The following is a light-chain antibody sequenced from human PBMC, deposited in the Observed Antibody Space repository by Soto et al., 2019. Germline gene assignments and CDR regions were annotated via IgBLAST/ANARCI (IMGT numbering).Light chain of an antibody. CDR1: QSISSW. Sequence: DIQMTQSPSTLSAFVGDRVTITCRASQSISSWLAWYQQKPGKAPKLLIYTASTLESGVPSRFRGSGSGTEFTLTISSLQPDDFATYYCQQYNTFPTFGQGTTVEIK. V-gene: IGKV1-5*03. CDR3: QQYNTFPT. J-gene: IGKJ1*01. CDR2: TAS.